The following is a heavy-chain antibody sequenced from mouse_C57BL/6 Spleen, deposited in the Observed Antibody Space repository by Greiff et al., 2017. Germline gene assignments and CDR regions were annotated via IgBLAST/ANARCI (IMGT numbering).Heavy chain of an antibody. J-gene: IGHJ2*01. Sequence: QVQLQQPGAELVKPGASVKLSCKASGYTFTSYWMQWVKQRPGQGLEWIGEIDPSDSYTNYNQKFKGKATLTVDTSSSTAYMQLSSLTSEDSAVYYCAREETAQATFFDYWGQGTTLTVSS. D-gene: IGHD3-2*02. CDR2: IDPSDSYT. CDR1: GYTFTSYW. V-gene: IGHV1-50*01. CDR3: AREETAQATFFDY.